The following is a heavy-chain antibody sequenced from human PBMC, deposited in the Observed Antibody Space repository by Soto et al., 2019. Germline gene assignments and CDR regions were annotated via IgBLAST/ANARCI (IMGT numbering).Heavy chain of an antibody. J-gene: IGHJ4*02. V-gene: IGHV4-31*03. CDR3: ARSRGTFPHGSNSDYFDP. CDR2: IYYTGST. Sequence: QVQLQESGPGLVKPSQTLSLTCTVSGDSISNGDNYWTWIRQQPGKGLEWIGYIYYTGSTNYNPSHKTRLSLSVDTSTNHFFLNLASVTAAATAVYFCARSRGTFPHGSNSDYFDPWGQGTLVSVAS. CDR1: GDSISNGDNY. D-gene: IGHD3-16*01.